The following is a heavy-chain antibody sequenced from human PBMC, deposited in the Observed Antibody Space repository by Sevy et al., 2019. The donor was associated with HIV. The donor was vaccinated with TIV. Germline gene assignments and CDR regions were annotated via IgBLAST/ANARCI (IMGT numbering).Heavy chain of an antibody. CDR1: GFIFSGYT. D-gene: IGHD2-2*01. V-gene: IGHV3-21*01. J-gene: IGHJ4*02. CDR3: ARVGLGDCSGTNCSPNDY. CDR2: ISSGNSFI. Sequence: GGSLRLSCAASGFIFSGYTMNWVRQAPGKGLEWVSSISSGNSFIYYADSLQGRFIISRDNARKSLYLQMNNLRVEDTAVYYCARVGLGDCSGTNCSPNDYWGQGTLVTVSS.